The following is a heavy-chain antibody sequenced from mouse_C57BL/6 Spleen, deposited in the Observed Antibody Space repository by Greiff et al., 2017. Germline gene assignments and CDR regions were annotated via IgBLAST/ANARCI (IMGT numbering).Heavy chain of an antibody. CDR1: GFTFSDAW. D-gene: IGHD1-1*01. CDR2: IRNKANNHAT. CDR3: TRHGVVATNYYAMDY. Sequence: DVKLVESGGGLVQPGGSMKLSCAASGFTFSDAWMDWVRQSPEKGLEWVAEIRNKANNHATYYAESVKGRFTISRDDSKSSVYLQMNSLRAEDTGIYYCTRHGVVATNYYAMDYWGQGTSVTVSS. V-gene: IGHV6-6*01. J-gene: IGHJ4*01.